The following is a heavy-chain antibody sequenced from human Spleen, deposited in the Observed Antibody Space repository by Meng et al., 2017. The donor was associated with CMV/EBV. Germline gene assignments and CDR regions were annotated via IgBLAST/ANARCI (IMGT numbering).Heavy chain of an antibody. CDR1: EFTVSNNY. Sequence: GGSLRLSCAASEFTVSNNYMNWVRQAPGKGLEWVSVFYSGGGTYYADSVKGRFTTSRDNSKNTLYLQMNSLRAEDTAVYYCARVAAGNYFDYWGQGTLVTVSS. D-gene: IGHD6-13*01. CDR2: FYSGGGT. J-gene: IGHJ4*02. CDR3: ARVAAGNYFDY. V-gene: IGHV3-53*05.